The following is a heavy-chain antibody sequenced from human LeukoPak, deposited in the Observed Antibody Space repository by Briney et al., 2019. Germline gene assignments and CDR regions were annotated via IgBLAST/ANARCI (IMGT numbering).Heavy chain of an antibody. J-gene: IGHJ4*02. CDR3: ARDRSTSQNEDFDY. CDR1: GYTFTGYY. Sequence: ASVKVSCKASGYTFTGYYMHWVRQAPGQGLEWMGWINPNSGGTNYAQKFQGRVTMTRDTSISTAYMELSRLRSDDTAVYYCARDRSTSQNEDFDYWGQGTLVTVSS. V-gene: IGHV1-2*02. CDR2: INPNSGGT. D-gene: IGHD5/OR15-5a*01.